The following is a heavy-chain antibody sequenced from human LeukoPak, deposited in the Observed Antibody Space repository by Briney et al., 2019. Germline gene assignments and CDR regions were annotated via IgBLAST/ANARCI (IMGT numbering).Heavy chain of an antibody. V-gene: IGHV3-23*01. Sequence: GGSLRLSCAAPGFTFSDYYMTWIRQAPGKGLEWISYISSGGTIIYYADSVKGRFTISRDNSKNTLYLQMNSLRAEDTAVYYCAKDLAPYQLDAFDIWGQGTMVTVSS. D-gene: IGHD2-2*01. CDR1: GFTFSDYY. CDR3: AKDLAPYQLDAFDI. CDR2: ISSGGTII. J-gene: IGHJ3*02.